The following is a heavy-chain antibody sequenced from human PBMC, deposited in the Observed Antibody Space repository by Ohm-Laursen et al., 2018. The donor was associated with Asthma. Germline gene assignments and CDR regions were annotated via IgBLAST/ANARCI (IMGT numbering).Heavy chain of an antibody. V-gene: IGHV3-53*01. CDR3: ARSLSGYATFWDY. J-gene: IGHJ4*02. D-gene: IGHD2-2*01. Sequence: GSLRLSCAVSEFTFSLYGMNWVRQAPGKGLEWVSLIHSGGNTYYADSVKGRFTISRDNSKNTLYLQLNSLRADDTAIYYCARSLSGYATFWDYWGQGTLVTVSS. CDR1: EFTFSLYG. CDR2: IHSGGNT.